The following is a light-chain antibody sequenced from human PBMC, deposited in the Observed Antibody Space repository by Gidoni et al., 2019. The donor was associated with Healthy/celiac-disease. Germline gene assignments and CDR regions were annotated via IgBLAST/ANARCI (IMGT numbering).Light chain of an antibody. CDR1: QSVSSY. V-gene: IGKV3-11*01. CDR2: DAS. Sequence: EIVLTQSPATLSLSPGERATRSCRASQSVSSYLAWYQQKPGQAPRLLIYDASNRATGIPARFSGSGSGTDFTLTISSLEPEDFAVYYCQQRSNWLPITFGEXTRLEIK. J-gene: IGKJ5*01. CDR3: QQRSNWLPIT.